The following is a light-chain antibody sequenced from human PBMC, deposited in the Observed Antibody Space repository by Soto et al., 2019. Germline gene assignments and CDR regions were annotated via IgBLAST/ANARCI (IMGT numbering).Light chain of an antibody. CDR2: GAS. J-gene: IGKJ4*01. V-gene: IGKV3D-15*01. CDR1: QSVNSRY. Sequence: MVLTQSPGNLSLSPGERATLSCRASQSVNSRYLAWYQQKPGRAPRLLIYGASSRATGIPDRFSGSRSGAEFTLTINSLQSEDFAVYYCQPYNNWPLTFGGGTKVDIK. CDR3: QPYNNWPLT.